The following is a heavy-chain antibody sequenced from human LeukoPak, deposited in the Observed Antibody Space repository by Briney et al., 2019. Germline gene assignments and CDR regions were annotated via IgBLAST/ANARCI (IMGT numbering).Heavy chain of an antibody. CDR1: GFTFDDYT. V-gene: IGHV3-43*01. CDR3: ALSSGPNSFFDY. J-gene: IGHJ4*02. CDR2: FSWDGGST. Sequence: GGSLRLSCAASGFTFDDYTMHWVRQAPGKGLEWVSLFSWDGGSTYYADSVKGRFTISRDNSKNSLYLQMNSLRTEDTALYYCALSSGPNSFFDYWGQGTLVTVSS. D-gene: IGHD4-23*01.